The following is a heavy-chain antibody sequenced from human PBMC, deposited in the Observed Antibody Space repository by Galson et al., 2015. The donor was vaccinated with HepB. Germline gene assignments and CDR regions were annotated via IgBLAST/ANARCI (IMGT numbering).Heavy chain of an antibody. V-gene: IGHV3-48*03. CDR3: VRDDALWSWYFDS. J-gene: IGHJ4*02. Sequence: SLRLSCAASGFTFGAYEMNWVRQAPGKGLEWISYISSNGYMIYYAESVKGRFTVSRDNARDPLYLQMNSLRVEDTAVYYCVRDDALWSWYFDSWGQGILVYVSS. CDR2: ISSNGYMI. D-gene: IGHD3-10*01. CDR1: GFTFGAYE.